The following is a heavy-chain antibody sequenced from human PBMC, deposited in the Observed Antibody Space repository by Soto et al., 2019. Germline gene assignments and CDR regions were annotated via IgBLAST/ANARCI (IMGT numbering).Heavy chain of an antibody. J-gene: IGHJ4*02. Sequence: QVHLVQSGAEVKKPGASVKVSCKASGYTFTTYALHWVRQAPGQRLEWMGWINAGNGNTKYSQKFLGRLTITRDTSATTAYMELSSLISEDTALYYCARQRGSSSWEFDYWGQGTLVTVSS. CDR1: GYTFTTYA. D-gene: IGHD6-13*01. V-gene: IGHV1-3*01. CDR3: ARQRGSSSWEFDY. CDR2: INAGNGNT.